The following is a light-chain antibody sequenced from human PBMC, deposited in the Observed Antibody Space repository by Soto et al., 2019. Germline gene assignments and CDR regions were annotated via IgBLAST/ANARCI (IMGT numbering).Light chain of an antibody. CDR2: AAS. J-gene: IGKJ1*01. CDR1: QRISTY. V-gene: IGKV1-39*01. Sequence: DIQMTQSPSTLSAGVGDRVTITCRASQRISTYLNWYQQKPGKAPTLLIYAASSLQSGVPSRFSGGGSGTDFTLTTTTLKPEDFATYFCQQCYSSPRTFGQGTKVEIK. CDR3: QQCYSSPRT.